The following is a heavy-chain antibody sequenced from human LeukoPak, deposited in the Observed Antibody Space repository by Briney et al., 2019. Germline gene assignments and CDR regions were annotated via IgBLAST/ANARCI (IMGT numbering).Heavy chain of an antibody. CDR2: INHSGST. CDR3: ARGPTGLWFGGDNAEYFQH. Sequence: SETLSLTCAVYGGSFSGYYWSWIRQPPGKGLEWIGEINHSGSTNYNPPLKSRVTISVDTSKNQFSLKLSSVTAADTAVYYCARGPTGLWFGGDNAEYFQHWGQGTLVTVSS. CDR1: GGSFSGYY. V-gene: IGHV4-34*01. J-gene: IGHJ1*01. D-gene: IGHD3-10*01.